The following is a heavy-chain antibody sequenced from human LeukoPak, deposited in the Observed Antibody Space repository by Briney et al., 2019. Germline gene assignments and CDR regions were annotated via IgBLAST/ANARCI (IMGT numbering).Heavy chain of an antibody. CDR2: IYSSGST. Sequence: SETLSLTCSVSGGSISRYYWRGTRQPAGKGLEWIGRIYSSGSTNYNPSHKSRVTMSIDTSKNQFDMTLSSVTAADTAMYYCARDSPIYCTSTSCSYGAFDIWGQGTMVTVSS. D-gene: IGHD2-2*01. J-gene: IGHJ3*02. CDR3: ARDSPIYCTSTSCSYGAFDI. CDR1: GGSISRYY. V-gene: IGHV4-4*07.